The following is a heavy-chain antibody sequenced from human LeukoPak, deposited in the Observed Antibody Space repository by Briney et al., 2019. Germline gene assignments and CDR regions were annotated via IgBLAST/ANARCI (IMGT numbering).Heavy chain of an antibody. D-gene: IGHD6-19*01. CDR2: INPNSGGT. CDR1: GYTFTGYY. J-gene: IGHJ4*02. CDR3: ARETSSGWYEFDY. Sequence: ASVKVSCKASGYTFTGYYTHWVRQAPGQGLEWMGWINPNSGGTNYAQKFQGWVTMTRDTSISTAYMELSRLRSDDTAVYYCARETSSGWYEFDYWGQGTLVTVSS. V-gene: IGHV1-2*04.